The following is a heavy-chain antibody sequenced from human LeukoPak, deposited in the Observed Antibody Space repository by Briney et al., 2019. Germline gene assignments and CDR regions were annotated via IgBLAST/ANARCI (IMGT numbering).Heavy chain of an antibody. CDR1: GYTFTSYY. CDR3: ARAGTEDCSSTSCYTGSPLYYFDY. V-gene: IGHV1-46*03. D-gene: IGHD2-2*02. J-gene: IGHJ4*02. Sequence: ASVKVSCKASGYTFTSYYMHWVRQAPGQGLEWMGIINPSGGSTSYAQKFQGRVTMTRDTSTSTVYMELSSLRSEDTAVYYCARAGTEDCSSTSCYTGSPLYYFDYWRQGTLVTVSS. CDR2: INPSGGST.